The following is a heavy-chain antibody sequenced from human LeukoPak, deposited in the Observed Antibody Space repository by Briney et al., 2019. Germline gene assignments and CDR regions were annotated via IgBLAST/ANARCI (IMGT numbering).Heavy chain of an antibody. CDR2: ISSNGGST. Sequence: GGSLRLSRAASGFTFSSYAMHWVRQAPGKGLEYVSAISSNGGSTYYANSVKGRFTISRDNSKNTLYLQMGSLRAEDMAVYYCARVGGIVGAVRGSFDYWGQGTLVTVSS. V-gene: IGHV3-64*01. CDR1: GFTFSSYA. CDR3: ARVGGIVGAVRGSFDY. D-gene: IGHD1-26*01. J-gene: IGHJ4*02.